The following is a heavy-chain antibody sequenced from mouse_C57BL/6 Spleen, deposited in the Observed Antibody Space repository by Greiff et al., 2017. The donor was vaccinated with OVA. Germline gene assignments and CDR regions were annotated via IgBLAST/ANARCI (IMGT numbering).Heavy chain of an antibody. J-gene: IGHJ4*01. CDR2: ISYDGSN. D-gene: IGHD2-3*01. Sequence: EVKLVESGPGLVKPSQSLSLTCSVTGYSITSGYYWNWIRQFPGNKLEWMGYISYDGSNNYNPSLKNRISITRDTSKNQFFLKLNSVTTEDTATYYCARGGDGYYDAMDYWGQGTSVTVSS. CDR3: ARGGDGYYDAMDY. CDR1: GYSITSGYY. V-gene: IGHV3-6*01.